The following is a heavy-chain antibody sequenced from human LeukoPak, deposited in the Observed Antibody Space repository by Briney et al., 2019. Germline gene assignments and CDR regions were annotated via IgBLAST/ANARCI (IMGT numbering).Heavy chain of an antibody. CDR1: GYTFTTYG. V-gene: IGHV1-18*01. D-gene: IGHD3-22*01. J-gene: IGHJ3*02. Sequence: ASVKVSCKASGYTFTTYGISWVRQAPGQGLEWMGWISPYNGNTNYAQKFQGRVTTTTDTSTSTAYVELRTLRSDDTAVYYCARGPYYDSSGYYHDAFDIWGQGTMVTVSS. CDR3: ARGPYYDSSGYYHDAFDI. CDR2: ISPYNGNT.